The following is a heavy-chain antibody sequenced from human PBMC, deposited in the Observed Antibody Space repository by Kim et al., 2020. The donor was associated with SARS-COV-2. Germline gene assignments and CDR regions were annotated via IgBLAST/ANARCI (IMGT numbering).Heavy chain of an antibody. CDR1: GFTFSSYT. CDR3: ARGLSTYYASESGNWFDP. D-gene: IGHD3-10*01. J-gene: IGHJ5*02. V-gene: IGHV3-21*01. Sequence: GGSLRLSCAASGFTFSSYTMNWVRQAPGKGLEWVSSISSSSSYIYYADSVRGRFTISRDNAKNSLYLQLNSLRTEDTAVYYCARGLSTYYASESGNWFDPWGQRTLVTVSS. CDR2: ISSSSSYI.